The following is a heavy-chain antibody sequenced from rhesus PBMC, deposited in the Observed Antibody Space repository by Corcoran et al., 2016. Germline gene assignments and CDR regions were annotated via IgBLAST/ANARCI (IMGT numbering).Heavy chain of an antibody. J-gene: IGHJ4*01. V-gene: IGHV4-160*01. CDR2: IYGGGWST. Sequence: QVQLQESGPGRVKPAEPLSLTCAVSGGSITSNYWRWLRHAPGKGLEWIGLIYGGGWSTDYNPSLKRRVSISTDTSKNQFAQKLRSVTAADTAVYYCARVLYSNKDYWGQGVLVTVSS. D-gene: IGHD4-23*01. CDR1: GGSITSNY. CDR3: ARVLYSNKDY.